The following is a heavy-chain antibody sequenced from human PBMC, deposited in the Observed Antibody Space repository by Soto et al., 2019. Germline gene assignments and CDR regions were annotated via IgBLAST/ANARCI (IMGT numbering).Heavy chain of an antibody. D-gene: IGHD6-19*01. J-gene: IGHJ6*02. CDR3: AREGIAVAGLYYYGLDV. CDR2: IYYSGST. Sequence: SETLSLTCTVSGGSVSSGSYYWSWIRQPPGKGLEWIGYIYYSGSTNYNPSLKSRVTISVDTSKNQFSLKLSSVTAADTAMYYCAREGIAVAGLYYYGLDVWGQGTTVTVSS. V-gene: IGHV4-61*01. CDR1: GGSVSSGSYY.